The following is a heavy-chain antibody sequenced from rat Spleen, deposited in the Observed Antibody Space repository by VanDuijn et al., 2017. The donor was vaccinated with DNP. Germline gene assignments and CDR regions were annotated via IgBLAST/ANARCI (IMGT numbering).Heavy chain of an antibody. CDR2: IRSGGST. Sequence: QVQLTESGPGLVQPSETLSLTCAVSGFSLTGYSVFWVRQPSGKGLEWMGRIRSGGSTDYNSALKSRLSISRDTSKSQVFLKMNSLQTEDTAMYFCARSPAGKYNGWLAYWGQGTLVTVSS. CDR3: ARSPAGKYNGWLAY. CDR1: GFSLTGYS. V-gene: IGHV2-19*01. J-gene: IGHJ3*01. D-gene: IGHD1-5*01.